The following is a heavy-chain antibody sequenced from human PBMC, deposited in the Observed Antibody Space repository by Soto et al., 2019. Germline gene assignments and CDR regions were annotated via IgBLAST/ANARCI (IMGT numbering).Heavy chain of an antibody. J-gene: IGHJ4*02. CDR1: GGSISSYY. CDR2: IYYSGST. CDR3: ARDRGWLRSGGLFDY. D-gene: IGHD5-12*01. Sequence: ASETLSLTCTVSGGSISSYYWSWIRQPPGKGLEWIGYIYYSGSTNYNPSLKSRVTISVDTSKNQFSLKLSSVTAADTAVYYCARDRGWLRSGGLFDYWGQGTLVTVS. V-gene: IGHV4-59*01.